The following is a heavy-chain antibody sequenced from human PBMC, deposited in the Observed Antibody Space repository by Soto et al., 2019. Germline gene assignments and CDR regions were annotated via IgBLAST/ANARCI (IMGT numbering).Heavy chain of an antibody. Sequence: GESLKISCKGSGYSFTSYWIGWVRQMPGKGLEWMGIIYPGDSDTRYSPSFQCQVTISADKSISTAYLQWSSLKASDTAMYYCARLGYYYDSSGYYYFDYWGQGTLVTVSS. CDR1: GYSFTSYW. V-gene: IGHV5-51*01. CDR2: IYPGDSDT. J-gene: IGHJ4*02. CDR3: ARLGYYYDSSGYYYFDY. D-gene: IGHD3-22*01.